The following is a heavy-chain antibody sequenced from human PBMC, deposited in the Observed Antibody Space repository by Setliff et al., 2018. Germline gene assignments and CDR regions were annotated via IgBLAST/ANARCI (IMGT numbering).Heavy chain of an antibody. CDR3: ARGRHIVVVTAISWFDP. CDR1: GGSFSGYY. D-gene: IGHD2-21*02. V-gene: IGHV4-34*01. CDR2: INHSGST. Sequence: SETLSLTCAVYGGSFSGYYWSWIRQPPGKGLEWIGEINHSGSTNYNPSLKSRVTISVDTSKNQFSLKLSSVTAADTAVYHCARGRHIVVVTAISWFDPWGQGTLVTV. J-gene: IGHJ5*02.